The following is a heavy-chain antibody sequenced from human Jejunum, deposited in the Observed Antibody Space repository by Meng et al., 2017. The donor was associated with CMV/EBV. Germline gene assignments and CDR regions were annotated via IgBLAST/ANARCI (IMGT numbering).Heavy chain of an antibody. D-gene: IGHD6-13*01. CDR3: ARESAAAGQGEDY. Sequence: QLQRQELGPGLGRPSETLSLTCSVSGDSISNYFWTWSRQPGGKGLEWIGRIYTSGSTNYNPSIKSRVTMSVDTSKNQLSLKLTSVTAADTAVYFCARESAAAGQGEDYWGQGTLVTVSS. J-gene: IGHJ4*02. CDR1: GDSISNYF. CDR2: IYTSGST. V-gene: IGHV4-4*07.